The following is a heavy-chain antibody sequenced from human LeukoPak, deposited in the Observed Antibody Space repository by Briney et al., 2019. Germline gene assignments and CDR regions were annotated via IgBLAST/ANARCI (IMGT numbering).Heavy chain of an antibody. J-gene: IGHJ5*02. CDR1: VGSASRNIYY. CDR3: AKVHITMVRGVSGWFDP. CDR2: IYYSGST. Sequence: PSETLSLTCTVSVGSASRNIYYWSWIRHPPGKGLEWIGYIYYSGSTNYNPSLKSRVTISVDTSKNQFSLKLTSVTAADTAVYYCAKVHITMVRGVSGWFDPWGQGTLVTVSS. D-gene: IGHD3-10*01. V-gene: IGHV4-61*01.